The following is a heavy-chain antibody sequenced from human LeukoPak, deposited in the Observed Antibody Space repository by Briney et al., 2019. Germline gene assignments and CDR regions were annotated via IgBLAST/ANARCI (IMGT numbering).Heavy chain of an antibody. J-gene: IGHJ5*02. CDR3: ARVGWGDAAAHPNWLDP. D-gene: IGHD6-6*01. Sequence: SETLSLTCTVSGGSISSGSYYWGWIRQPPGTGLEWIANVYYKRNTACNTSLRGRVTISIYTFNSQFSLRLNSVTAADTAVYYCARVGWGDAAAHPNWLDPWGQGTLVTVAS. CDR1: GGSISSGSYY. V-gene: IGHV4-39*07. CDR2: VYYKRNT.